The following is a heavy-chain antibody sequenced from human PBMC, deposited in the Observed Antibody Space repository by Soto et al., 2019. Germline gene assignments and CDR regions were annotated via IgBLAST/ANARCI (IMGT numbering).Heavy chain of an antibody. CDR1: GFSLRNSGVG. CDR3: ARSRPYSSGWCHDS. CDR2: LSGDDDR. D-gene: IGHD6-19*01. J-gene: IGHJ4*02. Sequence: QITLKESGPTLVKPTQTLTLTCTVSGFSLRNSGVGVGWVRQPPGKALEWLALLSGDDDRRYSPSLKSRLTITKDTSKSQVVLTMTDMDPVDTATYYCARSRPYSSGWCHDSWGQGIMVTVSS. V-gene: IGHV2-5*02.